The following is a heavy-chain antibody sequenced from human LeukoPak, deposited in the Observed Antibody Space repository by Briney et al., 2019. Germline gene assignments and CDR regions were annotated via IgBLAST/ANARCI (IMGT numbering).Heavy chain of an antibody. Sequence: ASVKVSCKASGYTFTGYYMHWVRQATGQGLEWMGWMNPNSGNTGYAQKFQGRVTITRNTSISTAYMELSSLRSEDTAVYYCARGLFLTRRSAHIAVAGTPYYFDYWGQGTLVTVSS. D-gene: IGHD6-19*01. CDR2: MNPNSGNT. CDR3: ARGLFLTRRSAHIAVAGTPYYFDY. CDR1: GYTFTGYY. J-gene: IGHJ4*02. V-gene: IGHV1-8*03.